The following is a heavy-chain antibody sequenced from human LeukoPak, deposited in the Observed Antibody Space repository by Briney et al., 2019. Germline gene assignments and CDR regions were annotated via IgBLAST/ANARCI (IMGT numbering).Heavy chain of an antibody. V-gene: IGHV3-33*01. CDR3: ARAAGWFDP. J-gene: IGHJ5*02. CDR1: GFTFSSYG. CDR2: IWYDGSNK. Sequence: GGSLRLSCAASGFTFSSYGMHWVRQAPGKGLEWVAVIWYDGSNKYYADSVKGRFTISRDNSKNTLYLQMNSLRAEDTAIYYCARAAGWFDPWGQGTLVTVSS.